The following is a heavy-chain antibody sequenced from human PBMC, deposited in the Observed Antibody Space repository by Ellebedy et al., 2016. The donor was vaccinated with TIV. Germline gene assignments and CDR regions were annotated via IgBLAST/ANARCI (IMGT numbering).Heavy chain of an antibody. V-gene: IGHV3-74*01. J-gene: IGHJ3*01. Sequence: GESLKISCAASGLTFSSNWMHWVRQAPGKGLVWVSRISSDGSVTTYADSVKGRFTISRDNAKSTLFLEMNSLKAEDTAVYYCARDSYSSAPDWGQGTMVTVSS. D-gene: IGHD6-25*01. CDR1: GLTFSSNW. CDR2: ISSDGSVT. CDR3: ARDSYSSAPD.